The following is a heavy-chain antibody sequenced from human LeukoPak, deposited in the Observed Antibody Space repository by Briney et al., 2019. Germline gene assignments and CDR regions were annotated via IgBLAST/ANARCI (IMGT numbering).Heavy chain of an antibody. CDR1: GFTFSSYA. V-gene: IGHV3-64D*09. D-gene: IGHD6-13*01. CDR2: ISSNGYNT. Sequence: VGSLRLSCSASGFTFSSYAMHWVRQAPGKGLEHVSVISSNGYNTYYADSVKGRFTISRDNSKNTLYLQMSSLGVGDTAVYCCVKGGEYSSSASDIWGQGTMVTVSS. CDR3: VKGGEYSSSASDI. J-gene: IGHJ3*02.